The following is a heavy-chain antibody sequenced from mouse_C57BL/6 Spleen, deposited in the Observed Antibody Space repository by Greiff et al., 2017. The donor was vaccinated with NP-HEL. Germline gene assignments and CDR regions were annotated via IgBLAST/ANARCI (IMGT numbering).Heavy chain of an antibody. CDR3: ARDGSSDFDY. CDR2: ISSGGSYT. CDR1: GFTFSSYG. J-gene: IGHJ2*01. Sequence: EVQLVESGGDLVKPGGSLKLSCAASGFTFSSYGMSWVRQTPDKRLEWVATISSGGSYTYYPDSVKGRFTISRDNAKNTLYLQMSSLKSEDTAMYYCARDGSSDFDYWGQGTTLTVSS. V-gene: IGHV5-6*01. D-gene: IGHD1-1*01.